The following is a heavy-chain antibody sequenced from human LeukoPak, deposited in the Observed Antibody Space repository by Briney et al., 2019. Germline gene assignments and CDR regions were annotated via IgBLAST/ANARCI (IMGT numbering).Heavy chain of an antibody. V-gene: IGHV3-23*01. CDR3: ESSPAYSSSWYAIDN. CDR2: ISGGGGNT. J-gene: IGHJ4*02. CDR1: GFTFSTYA. D-gene: IGHD6-13*01. Sequence: GGSLRLSCAASGFTFSTYAMSWVREAPGKGLEWVSSISGGGGNTYFADSVKGRFTISRENAKNSLYLQMNSLSAGDTAVYYCESSPAYSSSWYAIDNWGQGTLVTVSS.